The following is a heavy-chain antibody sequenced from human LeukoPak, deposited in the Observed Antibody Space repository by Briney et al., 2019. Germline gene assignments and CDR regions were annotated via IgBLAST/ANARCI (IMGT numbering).Heavy chain of an antibody. J-gene: IGHJ4*02. CDR2: ISSSSSYI. V-gene: IGHV3-21*01. D-gene: IGHD2-21*02. Sequence: GGSLRLSCAGSGFTFSSYSMNWVRHAPGKGLEGVSSISSSSSYIYYADSVKGRFTISRDNAQNSLYLQIDSLSADDTAVHYYARGLALIVVATAGDYFDDGGQGTLVTVSS. CDR1: GFTFSSYS. CDR3: ARGLALIVVATAGDYFDD.